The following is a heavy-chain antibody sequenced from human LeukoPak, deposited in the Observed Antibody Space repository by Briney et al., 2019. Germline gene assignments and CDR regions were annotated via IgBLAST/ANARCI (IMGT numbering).Heavy chain of an antibody. CDR2: INHSGST. J-gene: IGHJ2*01. D-gene: IGHD1-26*01. CDR1: GGSFSGYY. CDR3: ASVNSGSYGYFDL. V-gene: IGHV4-34*01. Sequence: PSETLSLTCAVYGGSFSGYYWSWIRQPPGKGLEWIGEINHSGSTNYNPSLKSRVTISVDTSKKQFSLKLSSVTAADTAVYYCASVNSGSYGYFDLWGRGTLVTVSS.